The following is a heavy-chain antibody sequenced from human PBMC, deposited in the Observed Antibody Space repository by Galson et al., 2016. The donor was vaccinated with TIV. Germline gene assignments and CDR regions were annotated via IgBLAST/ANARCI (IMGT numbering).Heavy chain of an antibody. J-gene: IGHJ6*02. CDR1: GFRVSDNS. CDR2: ISDGDST. V-gene: IGHV3-66*01. D-gene: IGHD2-21*01. Sequence: SLRLSCAASGFRVSDNSMTWVRQAPGKGLEWVSLISDGDSTSYADSVKGRFTISRDKSKNTLYLQMNSLRVEYTAVYFCARERRYCGNECYLYYYYGVDVWCQGTSVTVSS. CDR3: ARERRYCGNECYLYYYYGVDV.